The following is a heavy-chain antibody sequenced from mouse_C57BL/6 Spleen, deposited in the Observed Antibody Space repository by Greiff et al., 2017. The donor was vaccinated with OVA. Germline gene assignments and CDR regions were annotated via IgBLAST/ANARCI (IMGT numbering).Heavy chain of an antibody. D-gene: IGHD2-5*01. CDR1: GYTFTGYW. V-gene: IGHV1-9*01. CDR2: IFPGSGST. CDR3: ARVSWSNYGGLFDY. Sequence: VQLVESGAELMKPGASVKLSCTATGYTFTGYWIEWVKQRPGHGLEWIGEIFPGSGSTNYTEKFKGKATFTADTSSNTAYMQLSSLTTEDSAIYYGARVSWSNYGGLFDYWGQGTTLTVSS. J-gene: IGHJ2*01.